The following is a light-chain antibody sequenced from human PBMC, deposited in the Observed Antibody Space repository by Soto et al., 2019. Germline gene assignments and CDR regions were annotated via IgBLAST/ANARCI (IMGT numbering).Light chain of an antibody. V-gene: IGLV1-47*01. J-gene: IGLJ3*02. CDR1: SSNIGSNY. CDR3: ASLDDSLRGGA. CDR2: RNN. Sequence: QSVLTQPPSASGTPGQRVTISCSGSSSNIGSNYVNWYHQQLPGTAPKLLIYRNNQRPSGVPDRFSGSKSGTSASLAISGLRSEDEVDYYCASLDDSLRGGAFGGGTKLTVL.